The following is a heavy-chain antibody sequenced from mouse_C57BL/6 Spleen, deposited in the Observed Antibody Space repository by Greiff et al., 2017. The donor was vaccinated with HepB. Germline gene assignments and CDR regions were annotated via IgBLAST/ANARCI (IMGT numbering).Heavy chain of an antibody. J-gene: IGHJ2*01. CDR3: ARRLRLITTVVAYYFDY. Sequence: EVQLQQSGPELVKPGASVKISCKASGYTFTDYYMNWVKQSHGKSLEWIGDINPNNGGTSYNQKFKGKATLTVDKSSSTAYRELRSLTSEDSAVYYWARRLRLITTVVAYYFDYWGQGTTLTVSS. D-gene: IGHD1-1*01. CDR1: GYTFTDYY. CDR2: INPNNGGT. V-gene: IGHV1-26*01.